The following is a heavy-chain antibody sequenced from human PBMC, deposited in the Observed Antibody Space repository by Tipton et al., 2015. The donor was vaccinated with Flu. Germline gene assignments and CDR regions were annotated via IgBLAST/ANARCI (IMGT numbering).Heavy chain of an antibody. CDR3: VRMGRAYPAGY. CDR1: GYSISSGYY. J-gene: IGHJ4*02. CDR2: IYHSGNT. V-gene: IGHV4-38-2*01. D-gene: IGHD3-10*01. Sequence: TLSLTCAVSGYSISSGYYWGWIRQPPGKGLEWIGSIYHSGNTYYNPSLKSRLTMSVDTSKNQFSLRLSSVTVADTAVYYCVRMGRAYPAGYWGQGTLVTVSS.